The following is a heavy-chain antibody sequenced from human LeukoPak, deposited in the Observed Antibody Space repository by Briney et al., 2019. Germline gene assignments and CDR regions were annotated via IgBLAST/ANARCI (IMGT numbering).Heavy chain of an antibody. V-gene: IGHV4-59*10. CDR2: ISTSGST. CDR3: ARHAIWFGEFYNWFDP. J-gene: IGHJ5*02. D-gene: IGHD3-10*01. Sequence: PSETLSLTCAVYGGSISSYYWSWIRRPAGKGLEWIGRISTSGSTNYNPSLKSRVTMSADTSKKQVSLKLSSVTAADTAVYYCARHAIWFGEFYNWFDPWGQGTLVTVSS. CDR1: GGSISSYY.